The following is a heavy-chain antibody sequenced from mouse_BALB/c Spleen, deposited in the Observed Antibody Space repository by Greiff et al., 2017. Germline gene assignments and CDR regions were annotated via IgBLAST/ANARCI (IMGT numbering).Heavy chain of an antibody. CDR1: GYTFTDYN. V-gene: IGHV1-18*01. J-gene: IGHJ4*01. CDR3: ARGENLLGYYAMDY. Sequence: EVQLQQSGPELVKPGASVKIPCKASGYTFTDYNMDWVKQSHGKSLEWIGDINPNNGGTIYNQKFKGKATLTVDKSSSTAYMELRSLTSEDTAVYYCARGENLLGYYAMDYWGQGTSVTVSS. CDR2: INPNNGGT.